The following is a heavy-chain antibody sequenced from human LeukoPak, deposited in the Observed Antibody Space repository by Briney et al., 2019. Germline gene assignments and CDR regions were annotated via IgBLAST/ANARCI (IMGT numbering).Heavy chain of an antibody. J-gene: IGHJ5*02. CDR2: IKSKTDGGTT. Sequence: GGSLRLSCAASGFTFSNAWMSWVRQAPGKGLEWVGRIKSKTDGGTTDYAAPVKGRFTISRDDSKNTLYLQMNSLKTEDTAVYYCTTEPYDFWSSVPYLNWFDPWGQGTLVTVSS. CDR1: GFTFSNAW. V-gene: IGHV3-15*01. D-gene: IGHD3-3*01. CDR3: TTEPYDFWSSVPYLNWFDP.